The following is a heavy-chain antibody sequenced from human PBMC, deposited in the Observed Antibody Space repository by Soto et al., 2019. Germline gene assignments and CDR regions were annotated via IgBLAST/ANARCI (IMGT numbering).Heavy chain of an antibody. CDR3: ARDAGWLQLSFFWFDP. Sequence: GGSLRLSCAASGFTFSSYAMHWVRQAPGKGLEWVAVISYDGSNKYYADSVKGRFTISRDNSKNTLYLQMNSLRAEDTAVYYCARDAGWLQLSFFWFDPWGQGTLVTVSS. J-gene: IGHJ5*02. V-gene: IGHV3-30-3*01. CDR1: GFTFSSYA. D-gene: IGHD5-12*01. CDR2: ISYDGSNK.